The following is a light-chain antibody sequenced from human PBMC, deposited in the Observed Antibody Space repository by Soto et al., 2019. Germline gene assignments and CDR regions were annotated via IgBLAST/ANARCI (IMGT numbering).Light chain of an antibody. CDR1: SSNIGAGYD. CDR3: QSYDSTLSARYV. V-gene: IGLV1-40*01. Sequence: HSILTQPPSVSGAPGQRVTISCNGSSSNIGAGYDVHWYQQRPGTAPKLLIFGNINRPSGVPDRFSGSKSGTSASLAITGLQAEDEGDYYCQSYDSTLSARYVFGTGTKVTVL. CDR2: GNI. J-gene: IGLJ1*01.